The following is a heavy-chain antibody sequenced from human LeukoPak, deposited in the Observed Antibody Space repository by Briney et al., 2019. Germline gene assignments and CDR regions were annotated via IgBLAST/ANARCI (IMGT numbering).Heavy chain of an antibody. Sequence: SETLSLTCAVSGYSISSSYYWGWIRQPPGKGLEWLGTIYHSGSTHYNPSLKSRVTLSVDTSKNQFSLKLRSVTAADTAVYYCAANTYYYASSGYRKDIAFDIWGQGTMVTVSS. CDR2: IYHSGST. J-gene: IGHJ3*02. CDR3: AANTYYYASSGYRKDIAFDI. V-gene: IGHV4-38-2*01. D-gene: IGHD3-22*01. CDR1: GYSISSSYY.